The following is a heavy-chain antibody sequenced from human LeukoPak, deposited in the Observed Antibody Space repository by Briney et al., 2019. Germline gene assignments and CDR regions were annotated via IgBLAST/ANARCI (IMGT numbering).Heavy chain of an antibody. Sequence: GGSLRLSCAASGFILSDYNMNWVRQAPGKGLEWVSFITISGTYVTYADSVKGRFTISRDNAKNSLYLQMNSLRAEDTAVYYCARDLSATARAYDYWGQGTLVTVSS. CDR1: GFILSDYN. CDR2: ITISGTYV. D-gene: IGHD2-15*01. CDR3: ARDLSATARAYDY. V-gene: IGHV3-21*01. J-gene: IGHJ4*02.